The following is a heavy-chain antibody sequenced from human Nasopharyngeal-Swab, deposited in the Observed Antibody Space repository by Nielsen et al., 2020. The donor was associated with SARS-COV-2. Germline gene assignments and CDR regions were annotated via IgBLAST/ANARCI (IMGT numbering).Heavy chain of an antibody. CDR3: ARGREMATTWGLFDY. J-gene: IGHJ4*02. CDR2: INPSGGST. CDR1: GYTFTSYY. D-gene: IGHD5-24*01. V-gene: IGHV1-46*01. Sequence: ASVKVSCKASGYTFTSYYMHWVRQAPGQGLEWMGIINPSGGSTSYAQKFQGRVTMTRDTSTSTVYMELSSLRSEDTAVYYCARGREMATTWGLFDYWGQGTLVTVSS.